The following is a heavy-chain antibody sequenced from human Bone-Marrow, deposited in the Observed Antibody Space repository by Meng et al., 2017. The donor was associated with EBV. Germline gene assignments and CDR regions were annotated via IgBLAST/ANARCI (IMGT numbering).Heavy chain of an antibody. CDR3: ATGNSGYVAGGNDY. V-gene: IGHV4-34*01. CDR2: INHSGTT. J-gene: IGHJ4*02. CDR1: GGSFSGYY. D-gene: IGHD5-12*01. Sequence: QVQLQQWGAGLLKPSETLSLTCAVYGGSFSGYYWSWIRQPPGKGLEWIGEINHSGTTNYNPSLKSRVTISVDTAKNQFSLKLSSVTAADTAVYYCATGNSGYVAGGNDYWGQGTLVTVSS.